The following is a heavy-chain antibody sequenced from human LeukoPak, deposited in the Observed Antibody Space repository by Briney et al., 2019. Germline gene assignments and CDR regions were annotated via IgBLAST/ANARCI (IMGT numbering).Heavy chain of an antibody. J-gene: IGHJ5*02. CDR2: IYTSGST. CDR1: GGSISSYY. V-gene: IGHV4-4*07. Sequence: PSETLSLICTVSGGSISSYYWSWIRQPAGKGLEWIGRIYTSGSTNYNPSLKSRVTMSVDTSKNQFSLKLSSVTAADTAVYYCARDSRRYSSSWYDNDNWFDPWGQGTLVTVSS. CDR3: ARDSRRYSSSWYDNDNWFDP. D-gene: IGHD6-13*01.